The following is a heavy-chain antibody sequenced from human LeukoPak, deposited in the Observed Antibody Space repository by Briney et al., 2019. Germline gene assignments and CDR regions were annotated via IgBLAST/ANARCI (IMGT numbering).Heavy chain of an antibody. D-gene: IGHD6-6*01. CDR2: INHSGST. Sequence: SETLSLTCTVSGGSISSSSYYWGWIRQPPGKGLEWIGEINHSGSTNYNPSLKSRVTISVDTSKNQFSLKLSSVTAADTAVYYCARGTGIAARRVWFDPWGQGTLVTVSS. CDR3: ARGTGIAARRVWFDP. J-gene: IGHJ5*02. CDR1: GGSISSSSYY. V-gene: IGHV4-39*07.